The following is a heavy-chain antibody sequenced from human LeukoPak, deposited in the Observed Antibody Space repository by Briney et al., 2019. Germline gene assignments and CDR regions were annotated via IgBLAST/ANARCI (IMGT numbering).Heavy chain of an antibody. V-gene: IGHV4-34*01. Sequence: SETLSLTCAVYGGSFSGYYWSWIRQPPGRGLEWIGEINHSGSTNYNPSLKSRVTISVDTSKNQFSLKLSSVTAADTAVYYCARGWAVAGIIFDYWGQGTLVTVSS. CDR2: INHSGST. D-gene: IGHD6-19*01. CDR3: ARGWAVAGIIFDY. J-gene: IGHJ4*02. CDR1: GGSFSGYY.